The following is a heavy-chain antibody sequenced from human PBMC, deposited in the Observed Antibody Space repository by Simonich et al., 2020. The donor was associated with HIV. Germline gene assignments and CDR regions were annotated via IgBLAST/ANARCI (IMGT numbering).Heavy chain of an antibody. CDR1: GYTFTTYE. Sequence: QVQLVQSGAEVKKPGASVKVSCKASGYTFTTYEINWVRQATGQGLEWMGWMNPNSCNTGYEQKFQGRVTMTRNTSINTAYMEMSSLRSEDTAVYYCAKLYSGSGRGLDVWGQGTTVTVSS. J-gene: IGHJ6*02. CDR3: AKLYSGSGRGLDV. D-gene: IGHD1-26*01. CDR2: MNPNSCNT. V-gene: IGHV1-8*01.